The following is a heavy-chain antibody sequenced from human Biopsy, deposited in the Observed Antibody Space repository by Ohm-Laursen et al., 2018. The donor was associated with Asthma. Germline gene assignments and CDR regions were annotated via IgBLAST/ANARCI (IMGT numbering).Heavy chain of an antibody. CDR3: ARRYNWNGMDV. D-gene: IGHD1-20*01. CDR2: MNTNTGNP. J-gene: IGHJ6*02. V-gene: IGHV7-4-1*02. CDR1: GYNFISFA. Sequence: ASVKVSCKASGYNFISFAIHWVRQAPGQGLEWMGWMNTNTGNPTYAQGFTGRFVFSLDTSVSTAYLQISSLKAEDTAVYYCARRYNWNGMDVWGQGTTVTVSS.